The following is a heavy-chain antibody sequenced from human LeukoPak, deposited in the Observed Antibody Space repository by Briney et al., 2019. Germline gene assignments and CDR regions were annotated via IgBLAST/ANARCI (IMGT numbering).Heavy chain of an antibody. J-gene: IGHJ4*02. Sequence: SVKVSCKASGGTFSSYAISWVRQAPGQGLEWMGGIIPIFGTANYAQKFQGRVTITADESTSTAYMELSRLTSDDTAVYYCATHSIAAVGFDYWGQGTLVTVSS. D-gene: IGHD6-13*01. V-gene: IGHV1-69*01. CDR1: GGTFSSYA. CDR3: ATHSIAAVGFDY. CDR2: IIPIFGTA.